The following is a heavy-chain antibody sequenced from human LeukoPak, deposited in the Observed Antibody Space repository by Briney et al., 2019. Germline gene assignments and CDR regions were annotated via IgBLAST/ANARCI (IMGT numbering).Heavy chain of an antibody. V-gene: IGHV3-23*01. CDR2: ISGSGGST. D-gene: IGHD1-26*01. Sequence: HPGGSLRLSCAASGLTFSSYAMSWVRQAPGKGLEWVSAISGSGGSTYYADSVKGRFTISRDNSKNTLYLQMNSLRAEDTAVYYCAKASTFSGSPVDYWGQGTLVTVSS. CDR1: GLTFSSYA. J-gene: IGHJ4*02. CDR3: AKASTFSGSPVDY.